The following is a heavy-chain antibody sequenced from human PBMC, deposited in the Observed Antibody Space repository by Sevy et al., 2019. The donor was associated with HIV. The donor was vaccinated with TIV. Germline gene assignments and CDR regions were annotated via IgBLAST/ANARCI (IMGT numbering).Heavy chain of an antibody. CDR2: INQDGSEK. CDR3: ARETGSSQFDY. J-gene: IGHJ4*02. V-gene: IGHV3-7*01. Sequence: GGSLRLSCAASGFTFSKYWMSWVRQAPGKGLEWVANINQDGSEKYYVDSVKGRFTNCRDNGKNSLYLQMNSLRAEDTAVYYCARETGSSQFDYWGQGTLVTVSS. D-gene: IGHD3-10*01. CDR1: GFTFSKYW.